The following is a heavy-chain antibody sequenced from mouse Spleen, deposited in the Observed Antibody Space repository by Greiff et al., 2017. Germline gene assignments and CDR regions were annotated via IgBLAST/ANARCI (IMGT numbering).Heavy chain of an antibody. Sequence: EVQLVESGGGLVKPGGSLKLSCAASGFTFSSYAMSWVRQTPEKRLEWVATISSGGSYTYYPDSVKGRFTISRDNAKNTLYLQMSSLRSEDTAMYYCASPPFITTATWFAYWGQGTLVTVSA. V-gene: IGHV5-9-3*01. CDR3: ASPPFITTATWFAY. D-gene: IGHD1-2*01. CDR1: GFTFSSYA. J-gene: IGHJ3*01. CDR2: ISSGGSYT.